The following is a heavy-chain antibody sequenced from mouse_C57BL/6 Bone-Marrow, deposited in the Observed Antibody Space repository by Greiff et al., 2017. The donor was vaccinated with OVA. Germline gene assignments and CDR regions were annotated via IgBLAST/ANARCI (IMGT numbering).Heavy chain of an antibody. Sequence: QVQLKQPGAELVKPGASVKMSCKASGYTFTSCWITWVKQRPGKGLEWIGDLYPGSGSTNYNEKFKSKATLTVDTSSSTAYMQLSSLTSEDSAVYYIARSTLDCCSRYYFDYWGQGTTLTVSS. CDR3: ARSTLDCCSRYYFDY. V-gene: IGHV1-55*01. D-gene: IGHD1-1*01. J-gene: IGHJ2*01. CDR2: LYPGSGST. CDR1: GYTFTSCW.